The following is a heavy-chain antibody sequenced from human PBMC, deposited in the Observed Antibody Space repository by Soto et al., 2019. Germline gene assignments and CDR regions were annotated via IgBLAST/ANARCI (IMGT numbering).Heavy chain of an antibody. CDR2: ISAHNGNT. D-gene: IGHD1-1*01. V-gene: IGHV1-18*01. J-gene: IGHJ4*02. CDR1: GYTFTSYG. Sequence: QVHLVQSGAEVKKPGASVKVSCKASGYTFTSYGITWVRQAPGQGLEWMGWISAHNGNTDYAQKLQGRVIVTRDTSTSTAYMELRCLRSDDTAVYYCARGRYGDCWGQGALVTVSS. CDR3: ARGRYGDC.